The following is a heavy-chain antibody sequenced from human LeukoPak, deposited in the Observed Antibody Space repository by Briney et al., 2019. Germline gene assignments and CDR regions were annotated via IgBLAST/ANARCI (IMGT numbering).Heavy chain of an antibody. CDR1: GGSFSGYY. CDR2: INHNGNA. J-gene: IGHJ4*02. CDR3: ARVGYSYGRKTDY. Sequence: PSETLSLTCAVYGGSFSGYYWDWIRQPPGKGLEWIGKINHNGNANYNPSLKSRVTISLDTSKNWFSLKLSSVTAADTAVYYCARVGYSYGRKTDYWGQGTLVTVSP. D-gene: IGHD5-18*01. V-gene: IGHV4-34*01.